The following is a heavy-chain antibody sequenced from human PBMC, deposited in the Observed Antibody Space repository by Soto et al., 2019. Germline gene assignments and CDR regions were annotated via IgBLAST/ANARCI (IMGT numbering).Heavy chain of an antibody. Sequence: SETLSLTCTVSGGSISSSSYYWGWIRQPPGKGLEWIGSIYYSGSTYYNPSLKSRVTISVDTSKSQFSLKLSSVTAADTAVYYCGLYSGSYYNEVDYWGQGTLVTVSS. CDR1: GGSISSSSYY. D-gene: IGHD3-10*01. V-gene: IGHV4-39*01. CDR2: IYYSGST. CDR3: GLYSGSYYNEVDY. J-gene: IGHJ4*02.